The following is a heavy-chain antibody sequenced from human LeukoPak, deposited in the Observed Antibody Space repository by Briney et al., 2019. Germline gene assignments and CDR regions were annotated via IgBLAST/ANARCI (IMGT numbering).Heavy chain of an antibody. Sequence: SVKGRFTISRDNAKNTLYLQMNRLRAEDTAVYYCAREGDLMGATMDSWGQGTLVIVSS. J-gene: IGHJ5*01. D-gene: IGHD3-16*01. V-gene: IGHV3-11*06. CDR3: AREGDLMGATMDS.